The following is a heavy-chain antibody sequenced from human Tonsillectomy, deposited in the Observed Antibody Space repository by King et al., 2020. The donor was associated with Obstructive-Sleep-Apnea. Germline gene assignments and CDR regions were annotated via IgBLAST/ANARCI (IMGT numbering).Heavy chain of an antibody. CDR3: TRERDIVVVPAALFDY. J-gene: IGHJ4*02. D-gene: IGHD2-2*01. Sequence: VQLVESGGGLVQPGRSLRLSCTASGFTFGDYAMSWFRQAPGKGLDGVGFIRSKAYGGITAYAAAVKGRFTISRDDSKSIAYLQMNRLKTEDTAVYYCTRERDIVVVPAALFDYWGQGTLVTVSS. V-gene: IGHV3-49*03. CDR2: IRSKAYGGIT. CDR1: GFTFGDYA.